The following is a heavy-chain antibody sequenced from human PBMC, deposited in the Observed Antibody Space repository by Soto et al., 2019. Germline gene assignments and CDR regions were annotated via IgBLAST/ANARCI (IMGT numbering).Heavy chain of an antibody. CDR1: GFTFRSYG. CDR2: ISYDGRNE. J-gene: IGHJ3*02. Sequence: PGGSLRLSCAASGFTFRSYGMHWVRRAPCKGLEWVAVISYDGRNEYYEDSLKGRFTISRDNSMNTLYLQMNSLRPEDTAVYYFAKALRYHFLTGSYMGVAPFDTWGQGTMVTVS. D-gene: IGHD3-9*01. CDR3: AKALRYHFLTGSYMGVAPFDT. V-gene: IGHV3-30*18.